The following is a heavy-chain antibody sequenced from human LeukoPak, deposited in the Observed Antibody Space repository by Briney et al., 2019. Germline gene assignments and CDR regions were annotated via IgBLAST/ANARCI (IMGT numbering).Heavy chain of an antibody. J-gene: IGHJ4*02. V-gene: IGHV1-2*06. CDR3: AMIASSWYRFDY. Sequence: ASVKVSCKASGYTFTGYYMHGVRQAPGQGLEWMGRINPNSGGTNYAQKFQGRVTMTRDTSISTAYMELSRLRSDDTAVYYCAMIASSWYRFDYWGQGTLVTASS. CDR1: GYTFTGYY. D-gene: IGHD6-13*01. CDR2: INPNSGGT.